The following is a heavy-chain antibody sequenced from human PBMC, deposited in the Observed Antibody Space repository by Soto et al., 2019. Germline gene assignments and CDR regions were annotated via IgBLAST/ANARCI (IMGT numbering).Heavy chain of an antibody. CDR1: GYSFPSQW. Sequence: PGESLKISCKGSGYSFPSQWIGWVRQMPGKGLEWMGNIYPADSDTRYSPSFAGQVTISVDKSITTAYLHWSSLEASDSAVYYCARQGDMAATPADAFDIWGQGTLVTVSS. J-gene: IGHJ3*02. CDR2: IYPADSDT. V-gene: IGHV5-51*01. CDR3: ARQGDMAATPADAFDI. D-gene: IGHD6-19*01.